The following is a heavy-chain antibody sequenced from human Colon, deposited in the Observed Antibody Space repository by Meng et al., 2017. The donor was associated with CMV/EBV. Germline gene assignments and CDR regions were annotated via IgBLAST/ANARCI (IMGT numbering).Heavy chain of an antibody. V-gene: IGHV1-46*01. D-gene: IGHD3-3*01. CDR1: GYTFTSYY. CDR2: INPSGGST. CDR3: ARASRTRRTIFGVVFDY. J-gene: IGHJ4*02. Sequence: ASVKVSCKASGYTFTSYYMHWVRQAPGQGLEWMGIINPSGGSTSYAQKFQGRVTMTRDTSTSTVYMELSSLRSEDTAAYYCARASRTRRTIFGVVFDYWGQGTLVTVSS.